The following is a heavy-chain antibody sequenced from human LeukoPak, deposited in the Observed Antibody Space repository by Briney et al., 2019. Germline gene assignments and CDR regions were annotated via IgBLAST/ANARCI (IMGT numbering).Heavy chain of an antibody. Sequence: GGSLRLSCAASGFTVSSYYMSWVRQAPGKGLEWLSIIYSGGSTYYADSVKGRFTISRDDSKNTLYLQMNSLRPEGTAVYYCARDPLSVTGTNERYDYYGFDVWGQGTTVTVSS. V-gene: IGHV3-53*01. J-gene: IGHJ6*02. CDR1: GFTVSSYY. CDR3: ARDPLSVTGTNERYDYYGFDV. D-gene: IGHD6-19*01. CDR2: IYSGGST.